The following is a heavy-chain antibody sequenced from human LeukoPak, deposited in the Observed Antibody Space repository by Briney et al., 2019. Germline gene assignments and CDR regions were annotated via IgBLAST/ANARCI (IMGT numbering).Heavy chain of an antibody. D-gene: IGHD3-22*01. CDR1: GFTFSNYG. CDR2: IRYDGSNK. Sequence: GGSLRLSCAASGFTFSNYGIHWVRQAPGKGLEWVAFIRYDGSNKYYADSVKGRFTISRDDSKNTLYLQMSSLRAEDTAVYYCAKASGYYDSSSYSHFDYWGQGTLVTVSS. V-gene: IGHV3-30*02. CDR3: AKASGYYDSSSYSHFDY. J-gene: IGHJ4*02.